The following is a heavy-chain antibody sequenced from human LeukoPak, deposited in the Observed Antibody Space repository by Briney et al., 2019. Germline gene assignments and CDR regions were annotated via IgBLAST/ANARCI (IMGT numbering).Heavy chain of an antibody. J-gene: IGHJ4*02. CDR1: GFIFSNYG. CDR3: AKRSRSTVVSNLDY. Sequence: GRSLRLSCAASGFIFSNYGMHWVRQAPGKGLEWVAIISFDGSKKHYADSVKGRFTISRDNSKNTLYLQMNSLRAEDTAVYYCAKRSRSTVVSNLDYWGQGTLVTVSS. CDR2: ISFDGSKK. V-gene: IGHV3-30*18. D-gene: IGHD4-23*01.